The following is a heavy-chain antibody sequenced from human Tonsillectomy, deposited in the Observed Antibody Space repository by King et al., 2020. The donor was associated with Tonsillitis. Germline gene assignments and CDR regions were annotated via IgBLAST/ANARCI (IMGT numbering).Heavy chain of an antibody. Sequence: QLVQSGAEVKKPGASVKVSCKASGYIFTNYGITWVRQAPGQGLEWMGWISAYNGNTNYAQNVQGRVTMTTDTSTSTAYMELRSLRSDDTAVYYCARDPTVTTARRYFVLWGRGTLVTVSS. J-gene: IGHJ2*01. V-gene: IGHV1-18*01. D-gene: IGHD4-17*01. CDR2: ISAYNGNT. CDR3: ARDPTVTTARRYFVL. CDR1: GYIFTNYG.